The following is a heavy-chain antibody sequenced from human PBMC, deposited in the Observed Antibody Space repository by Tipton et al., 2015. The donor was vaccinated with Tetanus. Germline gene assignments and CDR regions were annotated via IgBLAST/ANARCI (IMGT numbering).Heavy chain of an antibody. V-gene: IGHV5-51*01. Sequence: QLVQSGAEVKKPGESLKISCQGSGHSFTKYWIAWVRQKPGQGLEWMGLIYPDDSDARYNPSFQGQVTISADKSSRTAYLQWSSLKASDTAMYYCARQKGYWGQGTLVTVSS. CDR2: IYPDDSDA. J-gene: IGHJ4*02. CDR1: GHSFTKYW. CDR3: ARQKGY.